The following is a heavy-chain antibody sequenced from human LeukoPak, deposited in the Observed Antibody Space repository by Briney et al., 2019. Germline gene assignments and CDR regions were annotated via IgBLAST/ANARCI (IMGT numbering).Heavy chain of an antibody. CDR1: GGTFSSYA. CDR2: MNPNRGNT. J-gene: IGHJ4*02. D-gene: IGHD3-16*02. V-gene: IGHV1-8*02. Sequence: ASVKVSCKASGGTFSSYAISWVRQAPGQGLEWMGWMNPNRGNTGYAQKFQGRVTMTRNTSISTAYMELSSLRSEDTAVYYCARVREVTFGGVILYYFDYWGQGTLVTVSS. CDR3: ARVREVTFGGVILYYFDY.